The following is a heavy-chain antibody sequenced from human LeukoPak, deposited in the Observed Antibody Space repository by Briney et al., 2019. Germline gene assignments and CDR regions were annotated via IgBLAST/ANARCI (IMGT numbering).Heavy chain of an antibody. CDR3: ARHYPGGDYFIDY. CDR1: GYSFTSYW. V-gene: IGHV5-51*01. CDR2: IYPDDSDT. D-gene: IGHD4-17*01. Sequence: GEALKISCKGSGYSFTSYWIGWVRQMPGKGLEWVGSIYPDDSDTRYSPSFQDQGIISADKSISTAYLQWSSLKASDTAMYYCARHYPGGDYFIDYWGQGTLVTVSS. J-gene: IGHJ4*02.